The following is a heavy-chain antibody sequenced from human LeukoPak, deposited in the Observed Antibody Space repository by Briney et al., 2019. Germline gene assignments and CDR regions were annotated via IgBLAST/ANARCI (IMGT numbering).Heavy chain of an antibody. Sequence: GGSLRLSCAASGFTSSSYGMHWVRQAPGKGLEWVAVIWYDGSNKYYADSVKGRFTISRDNSKNTLYLQMNSLRAEDTAVYYCARYDSSGGYGMDVWGQGTTVTVSS. CDR2: IWYDGSNK. D-gene: IGHD3-22*01. CDR1: GFTSSSYG. CDR3: ARYDSSGGYGMDV. V-gene: IGHV3-33*01. J-gene: IGHJ6*02.